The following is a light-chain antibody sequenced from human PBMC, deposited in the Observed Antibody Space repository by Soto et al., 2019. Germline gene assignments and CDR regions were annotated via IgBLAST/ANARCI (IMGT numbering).Light chain of an antibody. J-gene: IGKJ4*01. CDR1: QSVSSN. CDR3: QQYNNWPLT. Sequence: EKVITQPPTPPSVSSGERAPLSFWASQSVSSNLAWYQQKPGQAPRLLIYGASTRATGIPARFSGSGSGTEFTLTISSLQSEDFAVYYCQQYNNWPLTFGGGTKVDIK. CDR2: GAS. V-gene: IGKV3-15*01.